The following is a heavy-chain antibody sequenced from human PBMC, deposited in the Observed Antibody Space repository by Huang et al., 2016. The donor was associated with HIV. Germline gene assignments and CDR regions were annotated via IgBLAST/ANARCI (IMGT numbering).Heavy chain of an antibody. CDR3: ARDAREYGDYYYGMDV. Sequence: QVQLVQSGAEVKKPGSSVKVSCKVSGGTFNSYAITWVRQAPGQGLEGLGGIIPSFGTPNYAQQLQGRVTITADDSTNTVYMELNSLRSEDAAVYYCARDAREYGDYYYGMDVWGQGTTVIVSS. CDR2: IIPSFGTP. D-gene: IGHD2-8*01. J-gene: IGHJ6*02. CDR1: GGTFNSYA. V-gene: IGHV1-69*01.